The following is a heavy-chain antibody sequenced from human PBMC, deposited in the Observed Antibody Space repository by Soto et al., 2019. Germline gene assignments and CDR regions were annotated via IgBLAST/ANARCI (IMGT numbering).Heavy chain of an antibody. CDR3: ARESVVVVPAAMRDYYYYYMDV. CDR2: INPSGGST. CDR1: GYTFTSYC. Sequence: ASVKVSCKASGYTFTSYCMHWVRQAPGQGLEWMGIINPSGGSTSYAQKFQGRVTMTRDTSTSTAYTELSSLRSEDTAVYYCARESVVVVPAAMRDYYYYYMDVWGKGTTVTVSS. J-gene: IGHJ6*03. D-gene: IGHD2-2*01. V-gene: IGHV1-46*01.